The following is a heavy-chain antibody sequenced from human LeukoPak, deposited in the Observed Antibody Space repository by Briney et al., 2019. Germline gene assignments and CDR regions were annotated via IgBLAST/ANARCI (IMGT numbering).Heavy chain of an antibody. CDR3: ARRGSSGWYPYWYFDL. D-gene: IGHD6-19*01. CDR1: GGSISSYY. CDR2: IYYSGST. V-gene: IGHV4-59*08. Sequence: PSETLSLTCTVSGGSISSYYWSWIRQPPGKGLEWIGYIYYSGSTNYNPSLKSRVTISVDTSKNQFSLKLSSVTAADTAVYYCARRGSSGWYPYWYFDLWGRGTLVTVSS. J-gene: IGHJ2*01.